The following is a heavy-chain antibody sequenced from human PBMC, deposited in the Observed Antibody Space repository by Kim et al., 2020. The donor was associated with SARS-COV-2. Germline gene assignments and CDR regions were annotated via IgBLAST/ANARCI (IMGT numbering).Heavy chain of an antibody. CDR1: GYTLTELS. D-gene: IGHD3-22*01. CDR3: ATGRRDSSGYYQWDWFDP. V-gene: IGHV1-24*01. J-gene: IGHJ5*02. Sequence: ASVKVSCKVSGYTLTELSMHWVRQAPGKGLEWMGGFDPEDGETIYAQKFQGRVTMTEDTSTDTAYMELSSLRSEDTAVYYCATGRRDSSGYYQWDWFDPWGQGTLVTVSS. CDR2: FDPEDGET.